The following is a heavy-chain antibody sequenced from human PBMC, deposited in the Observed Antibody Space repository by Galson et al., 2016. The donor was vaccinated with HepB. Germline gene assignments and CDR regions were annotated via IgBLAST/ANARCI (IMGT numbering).Heavy chain of an antibody. D-gene: IGHD2-15*01. CDR2: VSYSGTT. J-gene: IGHJ4*02. V-gene: IGHV4-59*01. CDR1: AGFIPDTY. CDR3: ARRYCSGGSCYPYYFDY. Sequence: SETLSLTCTVSAGFIPDTYWSWIRQSPGKGLEWIGYVSYSGTTTYNPSLRTRVTISIDTSKNQFSLNLNSVTAADTARYYCARRYCSGGSCYPYYFDYWGQGTLVTVSS.